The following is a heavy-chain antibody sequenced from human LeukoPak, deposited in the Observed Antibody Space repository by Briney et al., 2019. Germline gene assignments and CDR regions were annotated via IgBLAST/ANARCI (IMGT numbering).Heavy chain of an antibody. CDR3: TRQLTARPSGYSYGHYLCFDL. Sequence: SQTLSLTCAISGDSVSSNSATWNWIRQSPSRGLEWLGRTYYRAKWYNDYAESVKSRITINPDTSKNQFSLQLSSVTPEDTAVYYCTRQLTARPSGYSYGHYLCFDLWGRGTLVTVSS. J-gene: IGHJ2*01. D-gene: IGHD5-18*01. V-gene: IGHV6-1*01. CDR1: GDSVSSNSAT. CDR2: TYYRAKWYN.